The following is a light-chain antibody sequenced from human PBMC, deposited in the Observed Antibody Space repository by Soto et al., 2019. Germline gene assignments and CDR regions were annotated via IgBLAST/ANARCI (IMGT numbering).Light chain of an antibody. CDR1: QGISSY. CDR2: AAS. J-gene: IGKJ5*01. Sequence: AIRMTQSTSSFSASTGDRVTITWRASQGISSYLAWYQQKPGKAPKLLIYAASTLQSGVPSRFSGSGSGTDFTLTISCLQSEDFATYYCQQYYSYRSITFGQGTRLEIK. CDR3: QQYYSYRSIT. V-gene: IGKV1-8*01.